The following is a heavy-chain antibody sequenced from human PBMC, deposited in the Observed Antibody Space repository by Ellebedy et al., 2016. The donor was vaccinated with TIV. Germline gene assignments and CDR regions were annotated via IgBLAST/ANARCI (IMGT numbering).Heavy chain of an antibody. D-gene: IGHD1-26*01. CDR1: GFTVSSNY. V-gene: IGHV3-23*01. CDR2: ISGSGGST. CDR3: AKPLGATYYYGMDV. J-gene: IGHJ6*02. Sequence: GGSLRLSXAASGFTVSSNYMSWVRQAPGKGLEWVSAISGSGGSTYYADSVKGRFTISRDNSKNTLYLQMNSLRAEDTAVYYCAKPLGATYYYGMDVWGQGTTVTVSS.